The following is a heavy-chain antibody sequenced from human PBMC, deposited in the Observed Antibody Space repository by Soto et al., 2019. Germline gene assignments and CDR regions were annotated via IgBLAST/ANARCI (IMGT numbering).Heavy chain of an antibody. CDR1: GGSVSSGSYY. D-gene: IGHD1-1*01. J-gene: IGHJ5*02. CDR3: ARGELEPGTGFDP. V-gene: IGHV4-61*01. CDR2: IYYSGST. Sequence: SETLSLTCTVSGGSVSSGSYYWSWIRQPPGKGLEWIGYIYYSGSTNYNPSLKSRVTISVDTSKNQFSLKLSSVTAADTAVYYCARGELEPGTGFDPWGQGTLVTVSS.